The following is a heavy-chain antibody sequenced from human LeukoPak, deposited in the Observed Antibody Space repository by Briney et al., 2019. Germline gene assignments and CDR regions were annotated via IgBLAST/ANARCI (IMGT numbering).Heavy chain of an antibody. CDR1: GFTFGHYE. J-gene: IGHJ4*02. D-gene: IGHD6-13*01. CDR2: ISGSGDQT. V-gene: IGHV3-11*01. CDR3: AREGFGIAAAVDY. Sequence: GGSLRLSCTASGFTFGHYEMSWIRQAPGKGLEWVSGISGSGDQTYYADSVKGRFTISRDNAKNSLYLQMNSLRAEDTAVYYCAREGFGIAAAVDYWGQGTLVTVSS.